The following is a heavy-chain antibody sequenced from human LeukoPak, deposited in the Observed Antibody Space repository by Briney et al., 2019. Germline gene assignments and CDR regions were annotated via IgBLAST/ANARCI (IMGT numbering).Heavy chain of an antibody. J-gene: IGHJ4*02. V-gene: IGHV3-23*01. CDR1: GFTFSSYV. Sequence: GGSLRLSCAASGFTFSSYVMSWVRQAPGRGLEWVSTITSSGGNTYYADSVKGRFTISRDNSKNTLYLQMNSLRVEDTAVYFCASGATTRLDNWGQGTLVTVSS. CDR3: ASGATTRLDN. D-gene: IGHD1-26*01. CDR2: ITSSGGNT.